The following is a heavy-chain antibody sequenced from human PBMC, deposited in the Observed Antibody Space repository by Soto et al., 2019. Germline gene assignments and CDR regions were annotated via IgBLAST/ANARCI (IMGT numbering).Heavy chain of an antibody. CDR2: TYYRSKWYN. Sequence: PSQTLSLTCAISGDSVSSNSAAWNWIRQSPSRGLEWLGRTYYRSKWYNDYAVSVKSRITINPDTSKNQFSLQLNSVTPDDTAVYYCAQGGIAPAGTLSWFDPWGQGTLVTVSS. J-gene: IGHJ5*02. CDR3: AQGGIAPAGTLSWFDP. CDR1: GDSVSSNSAA. V-gene: IGHV6-1*01. D-gene: IGHD6-13*01.